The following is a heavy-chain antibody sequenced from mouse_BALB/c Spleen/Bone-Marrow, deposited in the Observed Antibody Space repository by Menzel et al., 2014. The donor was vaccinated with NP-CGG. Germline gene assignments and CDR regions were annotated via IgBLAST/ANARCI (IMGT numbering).Heavy chain of an antibody. Sequence: DVHLVESGGGLVQPGGSLRLSCATSGFTFTDYYMSWVRQPPGKAPEWLAFIRNKANGYTTEYSASVKGRFTISRDNSQSILYLQMNTLRAEDSATYYCARDMGLLRFDYWGHGTTLTVSS. J-gene: IGHJ2*01. CDR3: ARDMGLLRFDY. V-gene: IGHV7-3*02. CDR2: IRNKANGYTT. D-gene: IGHD1-1*01. CDR1: GFTFTDYY.